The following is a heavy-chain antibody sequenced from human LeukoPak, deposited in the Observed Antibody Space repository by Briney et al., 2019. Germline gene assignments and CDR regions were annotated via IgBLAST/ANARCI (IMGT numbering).Heavy chain of an antibody. D-gene: IGHD3-10*01. CDR1: GFTFSSYS. J-gene: IGHJ4*02. Sequence: GGSLRLSCAASGFTFSSYSMNWVRQAPGKGLEWVSSISSSSSYIYYADSVKGRFTISRDNAKNSLYLRMNSLRAEDTAVYYCARTTMVRGVTPWGQGTLVTVSS. CDR3: ARTTMVRGVTP. CDR2: ISSSSSYI. V-gene: IGHV3-21*01.